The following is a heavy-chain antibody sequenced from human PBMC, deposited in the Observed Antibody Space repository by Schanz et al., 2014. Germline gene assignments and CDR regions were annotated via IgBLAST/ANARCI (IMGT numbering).Heavy chain of an antibody. CDR2: ISAYNGHT. Sequence: QGQLVQSGPEVKEPGASVKVSCEASRYTFNTYGLNWVRQAPGQGLEWMGWISAYNGHTDYAQKLQGRVTMTRNTSMSTAYIELHILTSEDTAVYYCARGRTFDYWGQGTLVTVSS. V-gene: IGHV1-18*01. J-gene: IGHJ4*02. CDR3: ARGRTFDY. CDR1: RYTFNTYG.